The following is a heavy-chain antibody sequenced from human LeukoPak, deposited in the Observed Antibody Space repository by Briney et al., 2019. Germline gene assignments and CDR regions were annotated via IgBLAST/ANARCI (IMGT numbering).Heavy chain of an antibody. CDR1: GGSISGYY. CDR3: ARLLSSSLDY. J-gene: IGHJ4*02. CDR2: IYYSGST. D-gene: IGHD6-13*01. V-gene: IGHV4-59*08. Sequence: PSETLSLTCTVSGGSISGYYWSWIRQPPGKGLEWIGYIYYSGSTNYNPSLKSRVTISVDTSKNQFSLKLSSVTAADTAVYYCARLLSSSLDYWGQGTLVTVSS.